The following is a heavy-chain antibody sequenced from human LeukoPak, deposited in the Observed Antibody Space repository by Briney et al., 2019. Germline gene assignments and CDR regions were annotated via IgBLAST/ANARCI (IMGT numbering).Heavy chain of an antibody. CDR1: GYTFSSYW. CDR2: VYPGDSDT. J-gene: IGHJ4*02. D-gene: IGHD2-15*01. V-gene: IGHV5-51*01. CDR3: ARRSDAILAPDY. Sequence: GESLQISCKVSGYTFSSYWIGWVRQMPGKGLEWMGIVYPGDSDTRYSPSFQGQVTISADKSISTAYLQWSSLKASDTAMYYCARRSDAILAPDYWGQGTLVTVSS.